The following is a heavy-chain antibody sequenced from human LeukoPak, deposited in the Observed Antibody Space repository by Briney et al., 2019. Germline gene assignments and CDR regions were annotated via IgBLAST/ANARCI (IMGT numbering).Heavy chain of an antibody. D-gene: IGHD5-18*01. CDR2: LRYDRSSK. CDR3: ARDARVQSWLYYFDY. J-gene: IGHJ4*02. Sequence: PGGSLRLSCAASGFTFSSYSMNWVRQAPGKGLGWVAFLRYDRSSKYYADSVKGRFTISRDNSKNTLYLQINSLRVEDTAVYYCARDARVQSWLYYFDYWGQETLVTVSS. V-gene: IGHV3-30*02. CDR1: GFTFSSYS.